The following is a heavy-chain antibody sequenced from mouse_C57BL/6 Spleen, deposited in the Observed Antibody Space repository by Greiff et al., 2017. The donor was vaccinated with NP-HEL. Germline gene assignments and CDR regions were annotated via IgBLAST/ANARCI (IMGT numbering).Heavy chain of an antibody. CDR1: GYTFTSYW. D-gene: IGHD4-1*01. CDR3: ARNWDRAWWYFDV. Sequence: QVQLKQSGAELAKPGASVKLSCKASGYTFTSYWMHWVKQRPGQGLEWIGYINPSSGYTKYNQKFKDKATLTADKSSSTAYMQLSSLTYEDSAVYYCARNWDRAWWYFDVWGTGTTVTVSS. V-gene: IGHV1-7*01. J-gene: IGHJ1*03. CDR2: INPSSGYT.